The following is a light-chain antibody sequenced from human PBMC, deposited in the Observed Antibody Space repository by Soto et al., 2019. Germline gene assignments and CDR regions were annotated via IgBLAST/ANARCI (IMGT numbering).Light chain of an antibody. CDR3: QQYYNTPRT. CDR2: WPS. J-gene: IGKJ1*01. CDR1: QTVLDSSNNKDY. Sequence: DLEITQSPDSLAVSIGERATISCKSIQTVLDSSNNKDYLRCYQHKAGQTPKLLIYWPSTREFGVPDRFSGSGSGTDFTLTISSLQAEDVAVYYCQQYYNTPRTFGHGTKVDIK. V-gene: IGKV4-1*01.